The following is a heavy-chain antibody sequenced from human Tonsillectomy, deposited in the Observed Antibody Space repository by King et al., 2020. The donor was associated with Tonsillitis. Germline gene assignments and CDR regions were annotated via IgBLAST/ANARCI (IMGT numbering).Heavy chain of an antibody. CDR3: ARDLTSLWFRQLFRHFDS. J-gene: IGHJ4*02. CDR1: GYTFTGYG. V-gene: IGHV1-18*04. Sequence: QLVQSGAEVKKPGASVKVSCKASGYTFTGYGISWVRQAPGQGLEWMGWISGYNGNRNYAQKLQGRVTMTTDTSTSTGYMELRRLRSEDTAVYYCARDLTSLWFRQLFRHFDSWGQGPLVTVPS. CDR2: ISGYNGNR. D-gene: IGHD3-10*01.